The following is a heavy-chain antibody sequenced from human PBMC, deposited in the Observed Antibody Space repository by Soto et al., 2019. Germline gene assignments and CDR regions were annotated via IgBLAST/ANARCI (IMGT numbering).Heavy chain of an antibody. CDR1: GFTFSSYA. Sequence: QVQLVQSGAGAVQPGRSLRLSCAASGFTFSSYAMHWVRQAPGKGLEWVAVISYDGSNKYYAYSVKGRFTISRDNSKTTLYLQMNSLRPEETDVYYCARVTSGWYKDAFDIWGQGIMVTVS. V-gene: IGHV3-30-3*01. CDR3: ARVTSGWYKDAFDI. CDR2: ISYDGSNK. D-gene: IGHD6-19*01. J-gene: IGHJ3*02.